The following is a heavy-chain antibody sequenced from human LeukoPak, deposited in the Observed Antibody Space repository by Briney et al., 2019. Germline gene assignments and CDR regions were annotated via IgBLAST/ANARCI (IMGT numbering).Heavy chain of an antibody. CDR1: GFTFSSYA. D-gene: IGHD2-21*01. V-gene: IGHV3-23*01. CDR3: AKDLPLRVVIAIRDDAFDI. CDR2: ISGSGGST. Sequence: GGSLRLSCAASGFTFSSYAMSWVRQAPGKGLEWVSAISGSGGSTYYADSVKGRFTISRDNSKNTLYLQMNSLRAEDTAVYYCAKDLPLRVVIAIRDDAFDIRGQGAMVTVSS. J-gene: IGHJ3*02.